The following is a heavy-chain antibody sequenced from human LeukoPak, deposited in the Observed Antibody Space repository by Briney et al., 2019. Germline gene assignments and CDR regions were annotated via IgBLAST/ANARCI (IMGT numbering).Heavy chain of an antibody. J-gene: IGHJ3*02. CDR2: IRANNGNT. CDR1: GYTITTYA. V-gene: IGHV1-18*01. D-gene: IGHD6-13*01. CDR3: AREGDSSWLHDVFDI. Sequence: ASVKVSCKASGYTITTYAITWVRQAPGQGLEWMGCIRANNGNTNYAQKLQGRVIMTTDTSTSTAYMERRSLKSDDTAVYYCAREGDSSWLHDVFDIWGQGTMVTVSS.